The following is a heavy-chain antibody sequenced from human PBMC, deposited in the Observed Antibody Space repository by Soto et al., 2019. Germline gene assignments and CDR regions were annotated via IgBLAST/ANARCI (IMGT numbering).Heavy chain of an antibody. Sequence: QVQLVQSGAEVKKPGSSVKVSCKASGGTFSSYAISWVRQAPGQGLEWMGGIIPIFGTANYAQKFQGRVTLTADESTSTAYMELSSLRSEDTAVYYCASWSGSYGPPYYYYGMDVWGQGTTVTVSS. CDR2: IIPIFGTA. D-gene: IGHD1-26*01. J-gene: IGHJ6*02. CDR3: ASWSGSYGPPYYYYGMDV. CDR1: GGTFSSYA. V-gene: IGHV1-69*01.